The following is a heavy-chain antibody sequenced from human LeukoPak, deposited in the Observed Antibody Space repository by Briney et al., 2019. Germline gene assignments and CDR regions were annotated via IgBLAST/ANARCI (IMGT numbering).Heavy chain of an antibody. CDR1: GGSISSSSYY. V-gene: IGHV4-39*01. CDR3: ARRLFRAATHFDY. J-gene: IGHJ4*02. CDR2: IYYSGST. D-gene: IGHD2-15*01. Sequence: KPSETLSLTCTVSGGSISSSSYYWGWISQPPGKGLEWIGSIYYSGSTYYNPSLKSRVTISVDTSKNQLSLKLSSVTAADTAVYYCARRLFRAATHFDYWGQGTLVTVSS.